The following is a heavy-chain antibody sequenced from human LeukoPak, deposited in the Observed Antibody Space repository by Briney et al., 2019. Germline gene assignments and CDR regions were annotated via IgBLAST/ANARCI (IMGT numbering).Heavy chain of an antibody. J-gene: IGHJ4*02. V-gene: IGHV1-18*01. Sequence: ASVKVSCKASGYTFTSYGISWVRQAPGQGLEWMGWISAYNGNTNYAQKLQGRVTMTTDTSTGTAYMELRSLRSDDTAVYYCARLWFGEFYFDYWGQGTLVTVSS. CDR2: ISAYNGNT. CDR3: ARLWFGEFYFDY. D-gene: IGHD3-10*01. CDR1: GYTFTSYG.